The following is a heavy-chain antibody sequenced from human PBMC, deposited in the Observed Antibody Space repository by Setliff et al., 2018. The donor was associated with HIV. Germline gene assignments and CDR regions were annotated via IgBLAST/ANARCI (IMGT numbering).Heavy chain of an antibody. V-gene: IGHV4-34*01. CDR2: INYSGST. J-gene: IGHJ3*02. CDR1: GGSFSNYY. Sequence: SETLSLTCAVYGGSFSNYYWSWIRQPPGKGLEWIGEINYSGSTKYNPYLKSRVTMSVDTSKNQFSLKLNSVTAADTAVYYCARYVAYDEDDFDIWGKGTMVTVAS. D-gene: IGHD3-16*01. CDR3: ARYVAYDEDDFDI.